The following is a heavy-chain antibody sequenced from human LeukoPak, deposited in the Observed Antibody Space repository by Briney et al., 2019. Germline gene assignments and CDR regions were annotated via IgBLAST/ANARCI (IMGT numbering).Heavy chain of an antibody. CDR2: IYYSGNT. CDR3: ARVSWFDELPNH. J-gene: IGHJ5*02. D-gene: IGHD3-10*01. V-gene: IGHV4-39*07. CDR1: GGSIFSSNSY. Sequence: SETLSLTCTVSGGSIFSSNSYWGWIRQLPGKGLEWIGSIYYSGNTYYNASLKSRVTISVDTSKNQFSLKLSSVTAADTAVYYCARVSWFDELPNHWGQGTLVSVSS.